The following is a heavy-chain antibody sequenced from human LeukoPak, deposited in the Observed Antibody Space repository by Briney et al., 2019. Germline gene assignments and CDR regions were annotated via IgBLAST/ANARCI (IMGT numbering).Heavy chain of an antibody. CDR1: GGSVSNYY. Sequence: PSETLSLTCTVSGGSVSNYYWSWIRQSPGKGLEWIGRIYTRGSTDYDPSLRSRVTISVDTSKNQFSLKMRSVTAADTAVYYCARVTSRLGWFDPWGQGTLVTVSS. V-gene: IGHV4-4*08. CDR3: ARVTSRLGWFDP. J-gene: IGHJ5*02. D-gene: IGHD1-14*01. CDR2: IYTRGST.